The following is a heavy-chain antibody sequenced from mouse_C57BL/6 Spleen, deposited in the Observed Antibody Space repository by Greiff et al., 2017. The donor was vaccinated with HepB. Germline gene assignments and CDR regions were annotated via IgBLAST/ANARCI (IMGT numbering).Heavy chain of an antibody. J-gene: IGHJ4*01. Sequence: QVQLQQSGPELVKPGASVKISCKASGYAFSSSWMNWVKQRPGKGLEWIGRIYPGDGDTNYNGKFKGKATLTADKSSSTAYMQLSSLTSEDSAVYFCARHWDAMDYWGQGTSVTVSS. V-gene: IGHV1-82*01. D-gene: IGHD4-1*01. CDR1: GYAFSSSW. CDR2: IYPGDGDT. CDR3: ARHWDAMDY.